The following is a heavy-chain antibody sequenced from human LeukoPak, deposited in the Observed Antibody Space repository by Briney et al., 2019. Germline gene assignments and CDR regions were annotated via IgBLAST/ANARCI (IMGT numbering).Heavy chain of an antibody. J-gene: IGHJ4*02. Sequence: PGGSLRLSCAASGVTFNRYWMSWVRQAPGKGLEWVANIKEDGSEQYYVDSLKGRFIISRDNAKNSMYLQMNSLRDEDTAVYYCARVGYSSSWSPSDYWGQGTLVTVSS. CDR2: IKEDGSEQ. CDR3: ARVGYSSSWSPSDY. D-gene: IGHD6-13*01. V-gene: IGHV3-7*01. CDR1: GVTFNRYW.